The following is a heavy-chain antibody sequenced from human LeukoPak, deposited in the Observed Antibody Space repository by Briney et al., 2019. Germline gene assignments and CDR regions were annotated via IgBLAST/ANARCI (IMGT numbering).Heavy chain of an antibody. CDR2: MYHNGHS. J-gene: IGHJ3*02. Sequence: SETLSLTCAVPGGSISSSDYYWGWIRQPPGKGLEFIGSMYHNGHSYYNPSLKSRVIISVDTSRDQFSLRLTSVTAADTAMYYCARLSGVVAVIAAPLNAFDIWGQGTMVTVSS. CDR3: ARLSGVVAVIAAPLNAFDI. CDR1: GGSISSSDYY. V-gene: IGHV4-39*07. D-gene: IGHD2-21*01.